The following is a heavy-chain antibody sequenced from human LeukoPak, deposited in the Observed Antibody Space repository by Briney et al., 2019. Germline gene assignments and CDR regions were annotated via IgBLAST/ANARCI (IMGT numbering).Heavy chain of an antibody. V-gene: IGHV3-23*01. J-gene: IGHJ4*02. CDR2: ISGSGGST. CDR1: GFTFSSYA. CDR3: ATTSLLTGYFDY. Sequence: GGSLRLSCAASGFTFSSYAMSWVRQAPGKGLEWVSAISGSGGSTYYAGSVKGRFTISRDNSKNTLYLQMNSLRAEDTAVYYCATTSLLTGYFDYWGQGTLVTVSS. D-gene: IGHD3-9*01.